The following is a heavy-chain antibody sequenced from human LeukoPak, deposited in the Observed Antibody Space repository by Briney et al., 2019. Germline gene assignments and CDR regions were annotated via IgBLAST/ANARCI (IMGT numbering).Heavy chain of an antibody. V-gene: IGHV3-21*01. Sequence: GGSLRLSCAASGFTFDDYGMSWVRQAPGKGLEWVSSISSSSSYIYYADSVKGRFTISRDNAKNSLYLQMNSLRAEDTAVYYCARDLYGSSSIFDYWGQGTLVTVSS. CDR3: ARDLYGSSSIFDY. CDR2: ISSSSSYI. D-gene: IGHD6-6*01. J-gene: IGHJ4*02. CDR1: GFTFDDYG.